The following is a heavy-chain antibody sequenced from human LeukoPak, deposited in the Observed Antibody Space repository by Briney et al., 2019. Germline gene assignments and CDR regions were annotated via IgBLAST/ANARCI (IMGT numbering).Heavy chain of an antibody. V-gene: IGHV3-30*02. CDR2: IRYDGSNK. CDR1: GFTFSSYG. CDR3: AKDNSGWHSFDL. J-gene: IGHJ4*02. Sequence: PGGSLRLSCAASGFTFSSYGMHWVRQAPGKGLEWVAFIRYDGSNKYYADSVKGRFTISRDNSKNTLYLQMNSLRAEDTAVYFCAKDNSGWHSFDLWGQGTLVTVSS. D-gene: IGHD5-12*01.